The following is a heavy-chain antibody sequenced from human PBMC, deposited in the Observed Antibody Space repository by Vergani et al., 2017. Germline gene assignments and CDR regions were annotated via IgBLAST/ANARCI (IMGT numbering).Heavy chain of an antibody. J-gene: IGHJ4*02. V-gene: IGHV1-18*01. CDR3: ARDVGWLRFPALPLYY. D-gene: IGHD5-12*01. Sequence: QVQLVQSGAEVKKPGASVKVSCKASGYTFTSYGISWVRQAPGQGLEWMGWISAHNRNTNYERKLQGRVTMTTDTSTSTAYMELKSLRSDDTAVYYCARDVGWLRFPALPLYYWGQGTLVTVSS. CDR2: ISAHNRNT. CDR1: GYTFTSYG.